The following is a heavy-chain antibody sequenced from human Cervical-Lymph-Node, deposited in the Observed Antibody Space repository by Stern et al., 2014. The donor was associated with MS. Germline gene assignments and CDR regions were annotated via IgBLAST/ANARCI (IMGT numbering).Heavy chain of an antibody. CDR2: MSNNATHT. CDR3: ARARVGDYARSPHLDS. Sequence: EVQLVESGGGLVQPGESLRLSCDASGFTFSHYSINWVRQAPGKGLEWIASMSNNATHTYYADSVEGRVTISRDSAKDSVSLHMVSRRAEDTAVYYCARARVGDYARSPHLDSWGQGTLVTVSS. J-gene: IGHJ4*02. D-gene: IGHD4-17*01. CDR1: GFTFSHYS. V-gene: IGHV3-21*01.